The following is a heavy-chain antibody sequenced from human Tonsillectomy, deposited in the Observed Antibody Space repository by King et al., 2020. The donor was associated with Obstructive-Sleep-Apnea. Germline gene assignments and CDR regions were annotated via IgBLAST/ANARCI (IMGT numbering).Heavy chain of an antibody. V-gene: IGHV4-4*07. CDR3: ARGYCSGGSCVSYNWFDP. Sequence: VQLQESGPGLVKPSETLSLTCTVSGGSISSYYWSWIRQPAGKGLEWIGRIYTSWSTNYNPSPKSRVTMSVETSKNQFSLKLSSVTAADTAVYYCARGYCSGGSCVSYNWFDPWGQGTLVTVSS. CDR1: GGSISSYY. J-gene: IGHJ5*02. CDR2: IYTSWST. D-gene: IGHD2-15*01.